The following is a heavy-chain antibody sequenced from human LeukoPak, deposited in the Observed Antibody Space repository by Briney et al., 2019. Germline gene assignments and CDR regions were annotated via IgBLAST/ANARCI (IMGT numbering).Heavy chain of an antibody. CDR2: IYYSGST. Sequence: KPSETLSLTCTVSGASIRSYYWSWLRQPPGKGLEWIGYIYYSGSTNYNPSLKSRVTISVDTSKNQFSLKLSSVTAADTDVYYCVGSIRTHYFDYWGQGTLVTVSS. J-gene: IGHJ4*02. V-gene: IGHV4-59*01. D-gene: IGHD3-10*01. CDR1: GASIRSYY. CDR3: VGSIRTHYFDY.